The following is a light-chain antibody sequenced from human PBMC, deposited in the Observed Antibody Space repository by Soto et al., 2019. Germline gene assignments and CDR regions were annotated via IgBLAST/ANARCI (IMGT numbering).Light chain of an antibody. CDR1: QSVSSN. CDR3: HQYDNWPKT. J-gene: IGKJ5*01. V-gene: IGKV3-15*01. Sequence: EVVVTQSPATLSVSRGDRATLSCRASQSVSSNLAWYQQKPGQSPRLLIYGASTRATGIPASFSGSGSGTEFTLTISSLQSEDFAVYYCHQYDNWPKTFGQGTRLEIK. CDR2: GAS.